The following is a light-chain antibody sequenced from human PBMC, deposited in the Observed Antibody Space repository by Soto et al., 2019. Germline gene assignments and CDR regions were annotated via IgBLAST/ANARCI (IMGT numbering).Light chain of an antibody. J-gene: IGLJ2*01. V-gene: IGLV2-8*01. CDR3: SSYGGSDNLI. CDR1: SNDLGGYNY. CDR2: EVR. Sequence: QSVLTQPPSASGSPGHSVTISCTGSSNDLGGYNYVSWYQHHPGKAPKLIIYEVRERPSGVPDRFSGSKSGNTASLTVSGLQAEDEADYYCSSYGGSDNLIFGGGTKLTVL.